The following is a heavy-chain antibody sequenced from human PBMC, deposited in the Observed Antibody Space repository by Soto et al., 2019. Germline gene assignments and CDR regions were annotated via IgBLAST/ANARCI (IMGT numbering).Heavy chain of an antibody. D-gene: IGHD2-21*01. CDR2: IYYSGST. CDR1: GGSISSSSYY. V-gene: IGHV4-39*01. CDR3: ARRYVVLGGDKSDYYYYGMDV. J-gene: IGHJ6*02. Sequence: SETLSLTCTVSGGSISSSSYYWGWIRQPPGKGLEWIGSIYYSGSTYYNPSLKSRVTISVDASKNQFSLKLSSVTAADTAVYYCARRYVVLGGDKSDYYYYGMDVWGQGTTVTVSS.